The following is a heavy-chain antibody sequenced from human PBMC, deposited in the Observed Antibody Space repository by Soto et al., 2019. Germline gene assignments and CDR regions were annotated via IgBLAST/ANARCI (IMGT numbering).Heavy chain of an antibody. CDR3: TGPVYFFDF. CDR2: ITANGVST. CDR1: GFIFSNYD. Sequence: PGGSLRLSCAASGFIFSNYDMSWVRQAPGRGLEWVSGITANGVSTYYTDSVKGRFTISRDNSKNTLYLQMNSLRGDDTAVYYCTGPVYFFDFWGQGTPVTVSS. V-gene: IGHV3-23*01. J-gene: IGHJ4*02.